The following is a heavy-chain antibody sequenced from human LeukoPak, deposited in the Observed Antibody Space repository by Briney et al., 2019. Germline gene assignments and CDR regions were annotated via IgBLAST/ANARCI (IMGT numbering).Heavy chain of an antibody. CDR3: AKDTGSSWFDP. CDR2: ISYDGGNK. D-gene: IGHD6-6*01. J-gene: IGHJ5*02. V-gene: IGHV3-30*18. CDR1: GFTFSSYG. Sequence: GGSLRLSCAASGFTFSSYGMHWVRQAPGKGLEWVAVISYDGGNKYYADSVKGRFTISRDNSKNTLYLQMNSLRAEDTAVYYCAKDTGSSWFDPWGQGTLVTVSS.